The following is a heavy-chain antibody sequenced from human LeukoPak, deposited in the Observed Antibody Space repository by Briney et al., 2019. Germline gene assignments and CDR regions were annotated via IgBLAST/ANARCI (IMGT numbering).Heavy chain of an antibody. J-gene: IGHJ6*02. CDR1: GFTFSSYT. CDR3: ARGHHGMEV. V-gene: IGHV3-21*04. Sequence: PGGSLRLSCAASGFTFSSYTINWVRQAPGKGLEWVSSISSSSGYISYADSVKGRFTISRDNAKNPLSLQMNSLRAEDTAVYYCARGHHGMEVWGRGTTVTVSS. CDR2: ISSSSGYI.